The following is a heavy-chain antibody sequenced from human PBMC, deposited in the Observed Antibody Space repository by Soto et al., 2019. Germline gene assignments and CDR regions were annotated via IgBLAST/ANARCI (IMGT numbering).Heavy chain of an antibody. J-gene: IGHJ4*02. CDR3: ARQRTTVVTQAYFDH. D-gene: IGHD4-17*01. Sequence: SETLSFTCTASGGSITSSSYYWGWIRQPPGKGLEWIGGIYYSGRSYYNPSLKSRVTMSVDTSKNQFSLTLNSVTAADAAVYYCARQRTTVVTQAYFDHWGQGTLVTV. V-gene: IGHV4-39*01. CDR1: GGSITSSSYY. CDR2: IYYSGRS.